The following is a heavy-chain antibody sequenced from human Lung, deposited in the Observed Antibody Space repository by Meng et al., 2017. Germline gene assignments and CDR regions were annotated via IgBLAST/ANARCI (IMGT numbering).Heavy chain of an antibody. CDR2: INHSGST. D-gene: IGHD4-11*01. CDR3: ARGPTTMAHDFDY. J-gene: IGHJ4*02. V-gene: IGHV4-34*02. Sequence: QGQLQQWCAGLLKPSETLSHTGVGAGGSCSDYYGSWIRQPPGKGLEWIGEINHSGSTNYNPSLESRATISVDTSQNNLSLKLSSVTAADSAVYYCARGPTTMAHDFDYWGQGTLVTVSS. CDR1: GGSCSDYY.